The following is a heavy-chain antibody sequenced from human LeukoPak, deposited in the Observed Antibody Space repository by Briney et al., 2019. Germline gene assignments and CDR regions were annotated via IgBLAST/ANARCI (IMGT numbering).Heavy chain of an antibody. D-gene: IGHD2-2*01. CDR2: IIPIFGTA. Sequence: SVKVSCKASGYTFNTYDINWVRQATGHGLEWMGGIIPIFGTANYAQKFQGRVTITADESTSTAYMELSSLRSEDTAVYYCARGAIVVVPAAPYNWFDPWGQGTLVTVSS. V-gene: IGHV1-69*13. CDR3: ARGAIVVVPAAPYNWFDP. J-gene: IGHJ5*02. CDR1: GYTFNTYD.